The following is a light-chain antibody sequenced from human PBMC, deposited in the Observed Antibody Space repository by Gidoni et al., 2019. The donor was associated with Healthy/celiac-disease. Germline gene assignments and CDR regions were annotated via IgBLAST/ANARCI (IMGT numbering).Light chain of an antibody. CDR1: SSAVGGYNY. CDR2: DVS. CDR3: SSYTSSSTV. V-gene: IGLV2-14*01. Sequence: QSALTQPASVSGSPGQSITISCTGTSSAVGGYNYVAWYQQRPGKAPKLMIYDVSNRPSGVSNRFSGSKSGNTASLTISGLQDEDEADYYCSSYTSSSTVFGGGTKLTVL. J-gene: IGLJ2*01.